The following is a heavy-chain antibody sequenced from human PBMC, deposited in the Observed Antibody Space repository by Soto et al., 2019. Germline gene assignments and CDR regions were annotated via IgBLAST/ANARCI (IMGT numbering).Heavy chain of an antibody. CDR3: AREVAATTHFDS. D-gene: IGHD5-12*01. Sequence: QVQLQESGPGLVKPSQTLSLTCTVSGGSISSGGHYWSWIRQHPGKGLEWIGYMYYAGSGYYNPSLQSRVTISIDTSKNQFSLALSSVTAADTAVYYCAREVAATTHFDSWGQGTLVTVSS. CDR1: GGSISSGGHY. J-gene: IGHJ4*02. CDR2: MYYAGSG. V-gene: IGHV4-31*03.